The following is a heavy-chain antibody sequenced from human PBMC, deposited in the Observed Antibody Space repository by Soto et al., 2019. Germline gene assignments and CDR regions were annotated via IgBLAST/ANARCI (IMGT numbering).Heavy chain of an antibody. J-gene: IGHJ4*02. D-gene: IGHD6-13*01. V-gene: IGHV4-34*01. Sequence: QVQLQQWGAGLLKPSETLSLTCAVNSGSFTGYYGCWIRQSPGKGLEWIGEVSHTGRTNYNPSLKSRVTISRDTSKNQFSLKLNSVTAADTGMYYCARNDGSTWYYFDSWGQGTVVTVSS. CDR1: SGSFTGYY. CDR3: ARNDGSTWYYFDS. CDR2: VSHTGRT.